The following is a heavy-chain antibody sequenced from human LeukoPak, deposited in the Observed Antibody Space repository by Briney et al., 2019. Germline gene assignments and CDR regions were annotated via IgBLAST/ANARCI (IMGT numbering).Heavy chain of an antibody. CDR1: GYTFTSYD. Sequence: GASVKVSCKASGYTFTSYDINWVRQATGQGLEWMGWMNPNSGHTGYAQKFQGRVTMTRNTSISTAYMELSSLRSEDTAVYYCARGRRDSSGYYYWGQGTLVTVSS. J-gene: IGHJ4*02. V-gene: IGHV1-8*01. D-gene: IGHD3-22*01. CDR2: MNPNSGHT. CDR3: ARGRRDSSGYYY.